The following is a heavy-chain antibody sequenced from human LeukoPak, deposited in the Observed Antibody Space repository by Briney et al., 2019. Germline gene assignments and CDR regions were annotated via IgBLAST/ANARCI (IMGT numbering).Heavy chain of an antibody. Sequence: PSETLSLTCTVSGYSISSGYYWGLIRQPPGKALEWIRSMYHSGITYYNPSLKSRVTISADTPKNQFSLKLISVTAADTAMYYCARDRHEPGPWGPGTMVTVSS. J-gene: IGHJ3*01. CDR3: ARDRHEPGP. V-gene: IGHV4-38-2*02. CDR2: MYHSGIT. CDR1: GYSISSGYY.